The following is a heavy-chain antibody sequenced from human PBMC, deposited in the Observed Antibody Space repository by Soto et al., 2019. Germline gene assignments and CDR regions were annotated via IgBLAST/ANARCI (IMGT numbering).Heavy chain of an antibody. CDR2: IYYTGST. Sequence: QVQLQESGPGLVKPSETLSLTCTVSGGSISSYFWSWIRQPPGKGLEWIGYIYYTGSTNYNPSLKSRGTISVDTSKNQFSLQLSSVTAADTAVYSCANFNWYFDLWGRGTLVTVSS. V-gene: IGHV4-59*01. CDR3: ANFNWYFDL. J-gene: IGHJ2*01. CDR1: GGSISSYF.